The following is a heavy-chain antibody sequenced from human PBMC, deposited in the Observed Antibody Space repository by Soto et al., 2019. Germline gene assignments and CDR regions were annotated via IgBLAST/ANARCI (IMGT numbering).Heavy chain of an antibody. CDR2: IYYSGST. Sequence: SETLSLSCTVSGGSISSGDYYWSWIRQPPGKGLEWIGYIYYSGSTYYNPSLKSRVTISVDTSQKQFSLKLSSGTAADTAVFYFSRDRNSRFYYHYGMDVWGQGTTVTVSS. V-gene: IGHV4-30-4*01. CDR3: SRDRNSRFYYHYGMDV. D-gene: IGHD4-4*01. J-gene: IGHJ6*02. CDR1: GGSISSGDYY.